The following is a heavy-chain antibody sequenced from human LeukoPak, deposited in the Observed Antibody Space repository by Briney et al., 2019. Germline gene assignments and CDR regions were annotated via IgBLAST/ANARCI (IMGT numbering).Heavy chain of an antibody. J-gene: IGHJ4*02. V-gene: IGHV5-51*01. D-gene: IGHD6-19*01. CDR1: GSHFTNYW. Sequence: GASLKISFKGSGSHFTNYWIGWVRQMPGKGLEWMGIIYPGDSDTRYSPSFQGQVTISADKSINTAYLQWSSLKASDTAMYYCARGSGWLDYWGQGTLVTVSS. CDR3: ARGSGWLDY. CDR2: IYPGDSDT.